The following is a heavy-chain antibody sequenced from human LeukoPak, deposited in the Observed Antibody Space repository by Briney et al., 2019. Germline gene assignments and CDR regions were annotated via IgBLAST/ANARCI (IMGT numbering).Heavy chain of an antibody. J-gene: IGHJ6*04. V-gene: IGHV1-69*04. CDR1: GGTFSSYA. Sequence: GASVKVSCKASGGTFSSYAISWVRQAPGQGLEWMGRIIPILGIANYAQKFQGRVTITADKSTSTAYMELSSLRSEDTAVYYCARDETVLLWFGDGARFYYYYGMDVWDKGTTVTVSS. CDR3: ARDETVLLWFGDGARFYYYYGMDV. D-gene: IGHD3-10*01. CDR2: IIPILGIA.